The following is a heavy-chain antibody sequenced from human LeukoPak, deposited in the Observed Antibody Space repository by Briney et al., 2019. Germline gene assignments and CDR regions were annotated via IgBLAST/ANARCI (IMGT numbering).Heavy chain of an antibody. CDR3: AKICSSTSCPPYFDY. V-gene: IGHV3-30*02. Sequence: PGGSLRLSCAASGFTFSSYGMHWVRQAPGKGLEWVAFIRYDGSNKYYADSVKGRFTISRDNSKNTLYLQMNSLRAEDTAVYYCAKICSSTSCPPYFDYWGQGTLVTVSS. J-gene: IGHJ4*02. CDR2: IRYDGSNK. CDR1: GFTFSSYG. D-gene: IGHD2-2*01.